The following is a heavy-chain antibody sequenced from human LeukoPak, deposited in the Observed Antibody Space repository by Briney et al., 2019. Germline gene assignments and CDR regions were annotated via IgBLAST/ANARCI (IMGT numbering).Heavy chain of an antibody. D-gene: IGHD1-26*01. CDR2: ISNDGITT. V-gene: IGHV3-74*01. Sequence: GGSLRLSCAASGFTFSSYWMHWVRQAPGKGLVWVSRISNDGITTAYADSVKGRFTISRDNAKNSLYLQMNSLRAEDTAVYYCAREAFDSGDAFDIWGQGTMVTVSS. CDR1: GFTFSSYW. CDR3: AREAFDSGDAFDI. J-gene: IGHJ3*02.